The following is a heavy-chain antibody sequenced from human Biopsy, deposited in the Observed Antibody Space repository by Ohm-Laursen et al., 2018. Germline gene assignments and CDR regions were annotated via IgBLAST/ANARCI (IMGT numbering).Heavy chain of an antibody. J-gene: IGHJ3*02. Sequence: SLRLSCTASGFAVSTSYISWVRQAPGKGLEWVSLFYAGGSTAYGDSVRGRFTISRDTSKNTVDLQMNSLRAEDTAVYYCARPTNARAGGAPFDIWGQGTMVTASS. CDR2: FYAGGST. D-gene: IGHD1-1*01. V-gene: IGHV3-53*01. CDR3: ARPTNARAGGAPFDI. CDR1: GFAVSTSY.